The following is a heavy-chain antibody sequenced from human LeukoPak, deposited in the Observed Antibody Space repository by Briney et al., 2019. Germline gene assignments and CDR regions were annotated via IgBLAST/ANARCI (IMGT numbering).Heavy chain of an antibody. CDR3: ARGDYVWGSNRLGWFDP. D-gene: IGHD3-16*02. CDR2: IYYSGST. V-gene: IGHV4-31*03. Sequence: PSQTLSLTCTVSGGSISSGGYYWRWIRQHPGKGLEWIGYIYYSGSTYYNPSLKSRVTISVDTSKNQFSLKLSSVTAADTAVYYCARGDYVWGSNRLGWFDPWGQGTQVTVSS. J-gene: IGHJ5*02. CDR1: GGSISSGGYY.